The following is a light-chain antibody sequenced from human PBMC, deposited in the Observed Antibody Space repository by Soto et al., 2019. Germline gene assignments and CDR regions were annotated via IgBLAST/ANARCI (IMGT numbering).Light chain of an antibody. CDR3: QQYDNRPHT. J-gene: IGKJ2*01. V-gene: IGKV1-33*01. CDR2: DAS. Sequence: DIQMTQSPSSLSASVGDRVTITCQASQGISNYLNWYQQKPGKAPKLLIYDASNLETGVPSRFSGSGSGTDFTFTISSLQPEDIATYYCQQYDNRPHTFGQGTKLEIK. CDR1: QGISNY.